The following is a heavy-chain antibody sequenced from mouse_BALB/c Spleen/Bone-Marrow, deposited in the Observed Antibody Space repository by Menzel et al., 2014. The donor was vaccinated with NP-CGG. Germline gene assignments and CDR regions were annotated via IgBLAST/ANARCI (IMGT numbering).Heavy chain of an antibody. J-gene: IGHJ1*01. D-gene: IGHD4-1*01. Sequence: EVKLVESGGGLVQPGGSRNLSCAASGFIFGTFGMTWVRQAPEKGLEGVENISRGSSTIYYADTVKGRFTISRDNPKNTLFLQMTSLRSEDTAMYYCARSWEYFDVWGAGTTVTVSS. V-gene: IGHV5-17*02. CDR2: ISRGSSTI. CDR3: ARSWEYFDV. CDR1: GFIFGTFG.